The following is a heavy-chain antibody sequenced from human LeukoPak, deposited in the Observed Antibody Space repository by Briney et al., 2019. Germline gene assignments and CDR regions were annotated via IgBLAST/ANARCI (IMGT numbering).Heavy chain of an antibody. CDR2: IIPIFGTA. CDR3: ARGIVVVPAAIVSYFDY. V-gene: IGHV1-69*13. Sequence: ASLKVSCKASGGTFSSYAISWVRQAPGQGLEWMGGIIPIFGTANYAQKFQGRVTITADESTSTAYMELSSLRSEDTAVYYCARGIVVVPAAIVSYFDYWGQGTLVTVSS. CDR1: GGTFSSYA. D-gene: IGHD2-2*02. J-gene: IGHJ4*02.